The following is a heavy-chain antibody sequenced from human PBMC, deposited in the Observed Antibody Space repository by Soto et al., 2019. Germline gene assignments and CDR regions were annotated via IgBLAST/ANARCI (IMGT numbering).Heavy chain of an antibody. V-gene: IGHV3-33*01. Sequence: QVQLVESGGGVVQPGRSLRLSCAASGFTFSSYGMHWVRQAPGKGLEWVAVIWYDGSNKYYADSVKGRFTISRDNSKNTLHLQMNSLRAEDTAVYYCARGMVVAASPPESGWYFDLWGRGTLVTVSS. J-gene: IGHJ2*01. CDR1: GFTFSSYG. CDR3: ARGMVVAASPPESGWYFDL. D-gene: IGHD2-15*01. CDR2: IWYDGSNK.